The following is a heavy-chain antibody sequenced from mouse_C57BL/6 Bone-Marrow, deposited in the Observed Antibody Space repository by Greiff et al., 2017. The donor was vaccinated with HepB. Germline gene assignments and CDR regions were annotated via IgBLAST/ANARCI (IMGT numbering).Heavy chain of an antibody. CDR2: IDPGDGDT. V-gene: IGHV1-82*01. CDR3: ARSGDGYFWYFDV. CDR1: GYAFSSSW. J-gene: IGHJ1*03. Sequence: VQLQQPGPELVKPGASVKISCKASGYAFSSSWMNWVKQRPGKGLEWIGRIDPGDGDTNYNGKFKGKATLTADKSSSTAYMQLSSLTSEDSAVYFCARSGDGYFWYFDVWGTGTTVTVSS. D-gene: IGHD2-3*01.